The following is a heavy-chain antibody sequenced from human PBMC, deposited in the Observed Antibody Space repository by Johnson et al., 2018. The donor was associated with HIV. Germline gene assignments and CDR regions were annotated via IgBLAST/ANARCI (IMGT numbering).Heavy chain of an antibody. D-gene: IGHD6-13*01. CDR3: AKDGAAAGTVGADAFDM. CDR1: GFTFSSYA. Sequence: QVQLVESGGGLVQPGGSLRLSCAASGFTFSSYAMHWVRQAPGKGLEWVAVISYDGSNNYYADSVTGRFTISSDNSKNTLYLQMNSLRAEDTAVYYCAKDGAAAGTVGADAFDMWGQGTMVTVSS. CDR2: ISYDGSNN. V-gene: IGHV3-30*04. J-gene: IGHJ3*02.